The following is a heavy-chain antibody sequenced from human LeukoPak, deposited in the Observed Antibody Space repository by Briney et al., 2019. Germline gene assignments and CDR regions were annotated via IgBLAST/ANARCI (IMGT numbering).Heavy chain of an antibody. V-gene: IGHV3-7*01. CDR3: ARAQGYFDY. J-gene: IGHJ4*02. CDR2: IKKDGSEK. CDR1: GFTFSTYW. Sequence: GGSLRLSCAASGFTFSTYWMSWARQAPGKGLEWVANIKKDGSEKYYVDSVKGRFTISRDNAKNSLNLQMNSLRAEDTAVYYCARAQGYFDYWGQGTLVTVSS.